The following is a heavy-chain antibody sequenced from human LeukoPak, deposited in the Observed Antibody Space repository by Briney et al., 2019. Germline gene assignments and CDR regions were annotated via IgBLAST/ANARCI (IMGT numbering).Heavy chain of an antibody. V-gene: IGHV4-39*01. CDR3: ARGSQVDDFWSGYRAPLDY. J-gene: IGHJ4*02. Sequence: TSETLSLTCTVSGGSISSSGYYWSWIRQPPGKGLEWIGTIYYSGSAYYNPSLKTQVTISVDTSKNQFSLKLSSVTAADTAVYFCARGSQVDDFWSGYRAPLDYWGQGTLVTVSS. CDR2: IYYSGSA. CDR1: GGSISSSGYY. D-gene: IGHD3-3*01.